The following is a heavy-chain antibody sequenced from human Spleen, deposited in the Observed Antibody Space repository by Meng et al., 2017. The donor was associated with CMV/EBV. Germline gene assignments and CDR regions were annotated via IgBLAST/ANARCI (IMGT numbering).Heavy chain of an antibody. CDR2: IYPIWST. Sequence: PDSCARLTASSLPLCRPSIRSCCFISCYYWCLSRPRAGKGREWIERIYPIWSTNYHPSLKIRVTMSVDTSKNQFSLKLSSVTAADTAVYYCARAPTYCSGGSCYPYFDYWGQGTLVTVSS. CDR3: ARAPTYCSGGSCYPYFDY. D-gene: IGHD2-15*01. V-gene: IGHV4-4*07. CDR1: CCFISCYY. J-gene: IGHJ4*02.